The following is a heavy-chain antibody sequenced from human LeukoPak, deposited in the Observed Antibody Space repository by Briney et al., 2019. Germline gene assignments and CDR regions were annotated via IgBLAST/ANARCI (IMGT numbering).Heavy chain of an antibody. CDR1: GFIFSSHA. CDR3: ASAGGSRYYFDY. D-gene: IGHD6-13*01. Sequence: GGSLRLSCAASGFIFSSHAMNWVRQAPGKGLEWVSVISGSGGITYYADSVKGRFTVSRDNSKNTLYLQMNSLRAEDTAVYYCASAGGSRYYFDYWGQGTLVTVSS. V-gene: IGHV3-23*01. CDR2: ISGSGGIT. J-gene: IGHJ4*02.